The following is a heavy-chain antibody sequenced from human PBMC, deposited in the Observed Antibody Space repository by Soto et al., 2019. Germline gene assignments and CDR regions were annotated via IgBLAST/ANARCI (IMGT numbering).Heavy chain of an antibody. CDR1: GFTFSNYG. J-gene: IGHJ4*02. D-gene: IGHD5-12*01. CDR3: AKDGGRYSGYLNY. CDR2: ISYDGSNK. Sequence: QVQLVESGGGVVQPGRSLRLSCAASGFTFSNYGMHWVRQAPGKGLEWVAVISYDGSNKYYADSVKGRFTISRDNSKNTLYLQMNSLRAEDTAVYYCAKDGGRYSGYLNYWGQGTLVTVSS. V-gene: IGHV3-30*18.